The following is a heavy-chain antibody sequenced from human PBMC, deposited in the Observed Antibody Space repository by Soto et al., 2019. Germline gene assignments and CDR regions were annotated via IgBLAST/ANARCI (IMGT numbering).Heavy chain of an antibody. CDR3: ARPYCSSTSCNMFDY. Sequence: HGESLKISCKGSGYSFTSYWISWVRQMPGKGLEWMGRIDPSDSYTNYSPSFQGHVTISADKSISTAYLQWSSLKASDTAMYYCARPYCSSTSCNMFDYWGQGTLVTVSS. J-gene: IGHJ4*02. V-gene: IGHV5-10-1*01. D-gene: IGHD2-2*02. CDR2: IDPSDSYT. CDR1: GYSFTSYW.